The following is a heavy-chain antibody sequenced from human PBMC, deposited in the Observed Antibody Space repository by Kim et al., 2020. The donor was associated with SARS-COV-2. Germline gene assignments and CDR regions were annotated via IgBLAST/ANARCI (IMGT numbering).Heavy chain of an antibody. J-gene: IGHJ4*02. Sequence: YADSVKGRFTISRDNAKNSLYLQMNSLRAEDTAVYYCARDADVGATPVDYWGQGTLVTVSS. V-gene: IGHV3-21*01. D-gene: IGHD1-26*01. CDR3: ARDADVGATPVDY.